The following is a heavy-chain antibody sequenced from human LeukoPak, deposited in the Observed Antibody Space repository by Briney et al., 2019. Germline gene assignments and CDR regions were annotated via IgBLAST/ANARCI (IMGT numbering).Heavy chain of an antibody. V-gene: IGHV1-69*05. J-gene: IGHJ1*01. D-gene: IGHD3-22*01. CDR3: ARKDSYDSSEVYFQH. Sequence: SVKVSCKASGGTSSSYAISWVRQAPVQGLELMGRIIPIFGTANYAQKFQGRVTITTDESTSTAYMELSSLRSEDTAVYYCARKDSYDSSEVYFQHWGQGTLVTVSS. CDR2: IIPIFGTA. CDR1: GGTSSSYA.